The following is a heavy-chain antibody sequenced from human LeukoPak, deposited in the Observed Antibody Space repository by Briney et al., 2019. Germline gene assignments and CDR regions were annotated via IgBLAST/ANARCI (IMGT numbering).Heavy chain of an antibody. J-gene: IGHJ4*02. CDR3: ARGSWQLPLDY. V-gene: IGHV3-53*04. Sequence: PGGSLRLSCAASGFTVSSNCMSWVRQAPGKGLEWVSVIYSGGSTYYADSVKGRFTISRHNSKNTLYLQMNSLRAEDTAVYYCARGSWQLPLDYWGQGTLVTVSS. CDR2: IYSGGST. D-gene: IGHD2-15*01. CDR1: GFTVSSNC.